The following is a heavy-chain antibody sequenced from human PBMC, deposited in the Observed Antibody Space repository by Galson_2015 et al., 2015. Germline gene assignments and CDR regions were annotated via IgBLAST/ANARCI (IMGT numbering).Heavy chain of an antibody. CDR1: GFSLSAYG. J-gene: IGHJ4*02. Sequence: SLRLSCAASGFSLSAYGMHWVRQAPGKGLEWVAIIWYDGSDKYYADSVKGRFTISRDSSKNTLYLQMNSLRVEDTAMYYCARGTHSANDVWSGYYSRNDYWGQGTLITVSS. D-gene: IGHD3-3*01. CDR3: ARGTHSANDVWSGYYSRNDY. CDR2: IWYDGSDK. V-gene: IGHV3-33*01.